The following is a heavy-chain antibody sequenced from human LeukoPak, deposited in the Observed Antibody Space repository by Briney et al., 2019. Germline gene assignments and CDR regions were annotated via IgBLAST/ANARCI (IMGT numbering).Heavy chain of an antibody. CDR2: IWYDGSNK. D-gene: IGHD1/OR15-1a*01. J-gene: IGHJ6*03. CDR3: ARGNNPQWFYYHMDV. Sequence: GRSLRLSCAASGFTFSSYGMHWVRQAPGKGLEWVAVIWYDGSNKYYADSVKGRFTISRDNSKNTLYLQMNSLRAEDTAVYYCARGNNPQWFYYHMDVWGKGTTVTVSS. CDR1: GFTFSSYG. V-gene: IGHV3-33*01.